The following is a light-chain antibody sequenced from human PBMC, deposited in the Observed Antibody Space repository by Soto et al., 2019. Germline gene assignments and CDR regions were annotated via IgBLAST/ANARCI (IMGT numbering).Light chain of an antibody. CDR2: GNS. J-gene: IGLJ1*01. V-gene: IGLV1-40*01. CDR1: SSNIGAGYD. CDR3: QSYDSSPSGSRV. Sequence: QSVLTQPPSVSGAPGQRVTISCTGSSSNIGAGYDVHWYQQLPGTAPKLLIYGNSNRPSGVPDRFSGSKSGTSASLAITGLQAEDEAEYHCQSYDSSPSGSRVFGTGTKLTVL.